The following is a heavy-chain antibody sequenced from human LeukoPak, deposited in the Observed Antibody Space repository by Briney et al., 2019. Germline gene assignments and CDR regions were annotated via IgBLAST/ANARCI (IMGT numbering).Heavy chain of an antibody. CDR3: ARADGSGSHHIDY. Sequence: GASVKVSCTASGYTFTSYYMHWVREAPGQGLEWMGIINPSGGSTSYAQKFQGRVTMTRDMSTSTVYMELSSLRSEDTAVYYCARADGSGSHHIDYWGQGTLVTVSS. D-gene: IGHD3-10*01. J-gene: IGHJ4*02. CDR1: GYTFTSYY. V-gene: IGHV1-46*01. CDR2: INPSGGST.